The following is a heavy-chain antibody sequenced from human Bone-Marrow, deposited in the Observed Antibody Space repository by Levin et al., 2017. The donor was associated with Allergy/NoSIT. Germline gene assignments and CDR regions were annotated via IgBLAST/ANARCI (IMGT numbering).Heavy chain of an antibody. CDR2: ISSGSNYI. CDR3: ARDRTYGMLSHDGMDV. Sequence: GESLKISCAASGFNFSIFGVNWVRQAPGKGLVWVSSISSGSNYIYYADSVKGRFTISRDNSKNLLYLQMNSLRAEDTAIYYCARDRTYGMLSHDGMDVWGQGTTVTVSS. CDR1: GFNFSIFG. V-gene: IGHV3-21*06. D-gene: IGHD2-8*01. J-gene: IGHJ6*02.